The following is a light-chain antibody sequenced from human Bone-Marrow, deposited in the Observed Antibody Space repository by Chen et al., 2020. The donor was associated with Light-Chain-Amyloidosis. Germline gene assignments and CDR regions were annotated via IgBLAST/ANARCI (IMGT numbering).Light chain of an antibody. CDR2: RDT. V-gene: IGLV3-25*03. J-gene: IGLJ2*01. Sequence: SYELTPPPSVSVSPGQTARLTRAVDDAPTKDAYFYQQNPGQAPVRVIQRDTERPSGISERFSCSSSGTTATVTISGVQAEDEADYHCQSADSSGTYEVIFGGGTKLTVL. CDR1: DAPTKD. CDR3: QSADSSGTYEVI.